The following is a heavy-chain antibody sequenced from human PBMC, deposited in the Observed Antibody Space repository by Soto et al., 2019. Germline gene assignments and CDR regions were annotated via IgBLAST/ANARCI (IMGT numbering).Heavy chain of an antibody. J-gene: IGHJ5*02. V-gene: IGHV2-5*02. D-gene: IGHD3-10*01. Sequence: QITLKEAGPTLVKPTQTLTLTCTLSGVSLSTSGVGVGWSRKPPVKALEWLALIYWDDDKRYSPSLKSRITNAKDTSEDQVALTMTDTNPVDKASHYSAHKVGGPWFGCLFDPWGQGTLVTVSS. CDR2: IYWDDDK. CDR3: AHKVGGPWFGCLFDP. CDR1: GVSLSTSGVG.